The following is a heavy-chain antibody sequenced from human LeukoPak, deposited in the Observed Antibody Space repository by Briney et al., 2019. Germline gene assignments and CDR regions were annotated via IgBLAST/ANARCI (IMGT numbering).Heavy chain of an antibody. CDR3: ARNGNEDGYNYYYYYYGMDV. Sequence: GGSLRLSCAASGFTFSDYYMSWIRQAPGKGLEWVSYISSSGSTIYYADSVKGRFTISRDNAKNSLYLQMNSRRAEDTAVYYCARNGNEDGYNYYYYYYGMDVWGQGTTVTVSS. V-gene: IGHV3-11*01. CDR1: GFTFSDYY. D-gene: IGHD5-24*01. CDR2: ISSSGSTI. J-gene: IGHJ6*02.